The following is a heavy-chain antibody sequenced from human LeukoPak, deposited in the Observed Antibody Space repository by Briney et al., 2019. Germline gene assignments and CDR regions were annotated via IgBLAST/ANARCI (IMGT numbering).Heavy chain of an antibody. CDR1: GDIVSSNSAT. V-gene: IGHV6-1*01. Sequence: QTLSLTCAIYGDIVSSNSATWNWIRQSPSRGLEWLGRTYYRSKWYKYYAVSVKSRITINPDTSKNQFSLQLNSVTPEDTAVYYCARGPSYFQHWGQGTLVTVSS. CDR3: ARGPSYFQH. CDR2: TYYRSKWYK. J-gene: IGHJ1*01.